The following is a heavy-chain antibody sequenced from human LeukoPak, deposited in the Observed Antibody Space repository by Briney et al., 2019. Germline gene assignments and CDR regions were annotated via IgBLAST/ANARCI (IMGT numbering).Heavy chain of an antibody. CDR3: AINGGGDSSYGNFDY. J-gene: IGHJ4*02. D-gene: IGHD4-11*01. V-gene: IGHV3-9*01. CDR1: GFTFDDYA. CDR2: INWNSDSI. Sequence: PGGSLRLSCAVSGFTFDDYAMHWVRQVPGKGLEWVSGINWNSDSIGYADSVKGRFTTSRDNAKNSLYLQMNSLRAEDTAFYYCAINGGGDSSYGNFDYWGQGTLVTVSS.